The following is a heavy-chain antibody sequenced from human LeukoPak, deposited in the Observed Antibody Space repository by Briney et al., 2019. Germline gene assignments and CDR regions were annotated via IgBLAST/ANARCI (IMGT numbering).Heavy chain of an antibody. J-gene: IGHJ6*03. CDR1: GFTFSNYW. V-gene: IGHV3-7*01. CDR3: AKTGFQWGEYFYYMDV. CDR2: IKHDGSDQ. Sequence: GGSLRLSCAASGFTFSNYWLTWVRQAPGKGLEWVANIKHDGSDQYYLDSVKGRFTISRDNAKNSLYLQMNSLRAEDTAVYYCAKTGFQWGEYFYYMDVWGKGTTVTVSS. D-gene: IGHD1-14*01.